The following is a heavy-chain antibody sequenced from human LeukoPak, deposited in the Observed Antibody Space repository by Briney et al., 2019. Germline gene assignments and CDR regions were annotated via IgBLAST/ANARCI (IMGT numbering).Heavy chain of an antibody. D-gene: IGHD2-2*01. V-gene: IGHV1-2*02. Sequence: SVKVSCKASGYTFTGYYMHWVRQAPGQGLEWMGWINPNSGGTNYAQKFQGRVTMTGDTSISTAYMELSRLRSDDTAVYYCASSVVPAAYSEDYYYYYGMDVWGQGTTVTVSS. CDR1: GYTFTGYY. CDR3: ASSVVPAAYSEDYYYYYGMDV. CDR2: INPNSGGT. J-gene: IGHJ6*02.